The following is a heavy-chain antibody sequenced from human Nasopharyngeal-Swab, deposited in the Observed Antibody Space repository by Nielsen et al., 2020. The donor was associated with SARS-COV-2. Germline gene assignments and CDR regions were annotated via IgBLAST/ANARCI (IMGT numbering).Heavy chain of an antibody. D-gene: IGHD2-15*01. V-gene: IGHV5-10-1*01. CDR1: GYSFTSYW. Sequence: KVSCKGSGYSFTSYWISWVRQVPGKGLEWMGRIDPSDSYTNYSPSFQGHVTISADKSISTAYLQWSSLKASDTAMYYCAGRAYCSGGSCYSPYYYYMDVWGKGTTVTVSS. CDR3: AGRAYCSGGSCYSPYYYYMDV. J-gene: IGHJ6*03. CDR2: IDPSDSYT.